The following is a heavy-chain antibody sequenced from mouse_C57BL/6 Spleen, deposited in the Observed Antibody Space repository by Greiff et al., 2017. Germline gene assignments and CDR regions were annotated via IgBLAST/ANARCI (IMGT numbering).Heavy chain of an antibody. J-gene: IGHJ4*01. CDR2: ISDGGSYT. CDR3: AREMDGNYYYAMDY. V-gene: IGHV5-4*01. CDR1: GFTFSSYA. Sequence: EVKLVESGGGLVKPGGSLKLSCAASGFTFSSYAMSWVRQTPEKRLEWVATISDGGSYTYYPDNVKGRFTISRDNAKNNLYLQMSHLKSEDTAMSYFAREMDGNYYYAMDYWGQGTSVTVSS. D-gene: IGHD2-1*01.